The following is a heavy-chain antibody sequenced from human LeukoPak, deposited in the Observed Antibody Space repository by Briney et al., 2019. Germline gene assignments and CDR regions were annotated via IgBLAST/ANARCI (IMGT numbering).Heavy chain of an antibody. J-gene: IGHJ3*02. V-gene: IGHV4-39*07. CDR1: GGSISSSYYYY. Sequence: SETLSLTCTVSGGSISSSYYYYWGWIRQPPGKGLEWIGSIYYSGSTYYNPSLKSRVTISVDTSKNQFSLKLSSVTAADTAVYYCARDPDYGDYGDAFDIWGQGTMVTVSS. CDR3: ARDPDYGDYGDAFDI. D-gene: IGHD4-17*01. CDR2: IYYSGST.